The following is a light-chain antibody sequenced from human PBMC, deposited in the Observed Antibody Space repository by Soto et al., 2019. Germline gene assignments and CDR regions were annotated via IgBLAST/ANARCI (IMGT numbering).Light chain of an antibody. J-gene: IGKJ1*01. CDR3: QHCDTGWP. Sequence: DIQMTQSPSTLSSSVGDRVTITCRASQYISDWLAWYQQKPGKAPKLLIYDASNLESGVPSRFSGSGSGTEFTLTISGLQPDDFATYYCQHCDTGWPFGQGTKVDIK. CDR2: DAS. CDR1: QYISDW. V-gene: IGKV1-5*01.